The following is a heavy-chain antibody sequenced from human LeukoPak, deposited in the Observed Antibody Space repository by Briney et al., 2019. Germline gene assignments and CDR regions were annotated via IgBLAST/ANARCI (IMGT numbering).Heavy chain of an antibody. CDR3: ASSDTNSGYDYRRNWYFDL. D-gene: IGHD5-12*01. CDR1: GGSISSYY. J-gene: IGHJ2*01. Sequence: SETLSLTCTVSGGSISSYYWSWIRQPAGKGLEWIGRIYTSGSTNYNPSLKSRVTISVDTSKNQFSLKLSSVTAADTAVYYCASSDTNSGYDYRRNWYFDLWGRGTLVTVSS. CDR2: IYTSGST. V-gene: IGHV4-4*07.